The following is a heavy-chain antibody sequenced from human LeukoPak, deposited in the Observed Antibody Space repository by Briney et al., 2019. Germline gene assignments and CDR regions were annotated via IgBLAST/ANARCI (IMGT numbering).Heavy chain of an antibody. CDR3: ARDRANYDILTGEFRYYYYGMDV. CDR2: ISYDGSNK. CDR1: GFTFSSYA. V-gene: IGHV3-30-3*01. J-gene: IGHJ6*02. D-gene: IGHD3-9*01. Sequence: GALRLSCAASGFTFSSYAMHWVRQAPGKGLEWVAVISYDGSNKYYADSVKGRFTISRDNAKNSLYLQMNSLRAEDTAVYYCARDRANYDILTGEFRYYYYGMDVWGQGTTVTVSS.